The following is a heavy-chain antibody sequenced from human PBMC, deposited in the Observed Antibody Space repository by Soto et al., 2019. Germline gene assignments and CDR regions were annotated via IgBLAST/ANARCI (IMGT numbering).Heavy chain of an antibody. J-gene: IGHJ4*02. V-gene: IGHV5-51*01. Sequence: GESLKISCKGSGYSFTSYWIGWVRQMPGKGLEWMGIIYPGDSDTRYSPSFQGQVTISADKSISTAYLQWSSLKASDTAMYYCARRGYYYDSSGYYHDYRRQGTLVTVSS. CDR3: ARRGYYYDSSGYYHDY. CDR1: GYSFTSYW. CDR2: IYPGDSDT. D-gene: IGHD3-22*01.